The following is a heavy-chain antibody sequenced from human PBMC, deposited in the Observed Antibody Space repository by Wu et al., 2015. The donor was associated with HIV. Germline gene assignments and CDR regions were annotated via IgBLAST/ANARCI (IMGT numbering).Heavy chain of an antibody. CDR3: ACWGSDYYYYYMDV. J-gene: IGHJ6*03. CDR1: GDTFSSYA. D-gene: IGHD3-16*01. Sequence: QVQLVQSGAEVKKPGSSVKVSCKASGDTFSSYAISWVRQAPGQGLEWMGGIIPSFGTAAYAQKFQGRVTITADESTSTGYMQLSSLRSEDTAVYYCACWGSDYYYYYMDVWGKGTTVTVSS. V-gene: IGHV1-69*01. CDR2: IIPSFGTA.